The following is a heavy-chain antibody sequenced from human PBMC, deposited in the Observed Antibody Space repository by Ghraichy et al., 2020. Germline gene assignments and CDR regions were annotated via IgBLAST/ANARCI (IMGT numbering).Heavy chain of an antibody. J-gene: IGHJ4*02. CDR1: GYSFTSYW. V-gene: IGHV5-51*01. D-gene: IGHD3-22*01. CDR2: IYPGDSDT. Sequence: GESLNISCKGSGYSFTSYWIGWVRQMPGKGLEWMGIIYPGDSDTRYSPSFQGQVTISADKSISTAYLQWSSRKASDTAMYYCARLERITMIVVVSYFDYWGQGTLVTVSS. CDR3: ARLERITMIVVVSYFDY.